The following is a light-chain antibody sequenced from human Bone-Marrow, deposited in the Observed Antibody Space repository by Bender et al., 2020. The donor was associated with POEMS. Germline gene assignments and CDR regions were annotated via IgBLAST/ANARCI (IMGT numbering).Light chain of an antibody. CDR2: EVS. CDR3: SSYARTTTLV. Sequence: QSALTQPPSASGSPGQSVAISCTGTSSDVGGYKYVSWYQQHPGEAPRLVIFEVSNRPSGVSDRFSGSKSGNTASLTISGLQAEDEADYYCSSYARTTTLVFGGGTKLTVL. V-gene: IGLV2-14*01. J-gene: IGLJ3*02. CDR1: SSDVGGYKY.